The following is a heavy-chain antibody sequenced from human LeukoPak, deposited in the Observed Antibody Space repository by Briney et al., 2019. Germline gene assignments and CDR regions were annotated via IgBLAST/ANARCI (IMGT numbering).Heavy chain of an antibody. V-gene: IGHV1-18*01. CDR3: ARDGAVTTGWYFDL. CDR2: ISAYNGNT. J-gene: IGHJ2*01. D-gene: IGHD4-17*01. CDR1: GYTFTSYG. Sequence: ASVKVSCKASGYTFTSYGISWVRQAPGQGLEWMGWISAYNGNTNYAQRLQGRVTMTTDTSTSTAYMELRSLRSEDTAVYYCARDGAVTTGWYFDLWGRGTLVTVSS.